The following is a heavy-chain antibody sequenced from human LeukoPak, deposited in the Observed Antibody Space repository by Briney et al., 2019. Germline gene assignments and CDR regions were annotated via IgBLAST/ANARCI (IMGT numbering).Heavy chain of an antibody. Sequence: SVKVSCKASGGTFSSYAISWVRQAPGQGLEWMGGIIPIFGTANYAQKFQGRVTITTDESTSTAYMELSSLRSEDTAVYYCARGTTVTTLPRGVYNWFDPWGQGTLVTVS. CDR2: IIPIFGTA. CDR1: GGTFSSYA. J-gene: IGHJ5*02. V-gene: IGHV1-69*05. CDR3: ARGTTVTTLPRGVYNWFDP. D-gene: IGHD4-17*01.